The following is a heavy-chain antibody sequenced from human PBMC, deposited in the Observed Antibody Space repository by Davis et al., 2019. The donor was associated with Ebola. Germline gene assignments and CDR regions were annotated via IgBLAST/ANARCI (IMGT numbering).Heavy chain of an antibody. Sequence: PGGSLRLSCAASGFTFSSHAMHWVRQAPGKGLEWVAVISYDGSNKYYADSVKGRFTISRDNSKNTLYLQMNSLRAEDTAVYYCARAGFTVVTPVGYWGQGTLVTVSS. CDR1: GFTFSSHA. V-gene: IGHV3-30-3*01. D-gene: IGHD4-23*01. CDR2: ISYDGSNK. CDR3: ARAGFTVVTPVGY. J-gene: IGHJ4*02.